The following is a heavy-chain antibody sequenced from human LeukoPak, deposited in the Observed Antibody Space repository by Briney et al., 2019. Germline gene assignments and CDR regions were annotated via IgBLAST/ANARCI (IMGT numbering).Heavy chain of an antibody. CDR2: ISSSSSYI. Sequence: KSGGSLRLSCAASGXTFSSYSMNWVRQAPGKGLEWVSSISSSSSYIYYADSVKGRFTISRDNAKNSLYLQMNSLRAEDTAVYYCARVSSGYNWNDADYWGQGTLVTVSS. J-gene: IGHJ4*02. V-gene: IGHV3-21*01. D-gene: IGHD1-20*01. CDR3: ARVSSGYNWNDADY. CDR1: GXTFSSYS.